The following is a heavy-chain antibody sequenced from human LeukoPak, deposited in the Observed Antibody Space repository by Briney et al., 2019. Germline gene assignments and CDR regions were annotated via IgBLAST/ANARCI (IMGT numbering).Heavy chain of an antibody. CDR1: GGSISSGDYY. V-gene: IGHV4-30-4*01. J-gene: IGHJ4*02. CDR2: IYYSGST. CDR3: ARDGKDDFWXXXYGY. Sequence: TSETLSLTCTVSGGSISSGDYYWSWIRQPPGKGLEWIGYIYYSGSTYYNPSLKSRVTLSVDTSKNQFSLKLSPVTAADTAVYYCARDGKDDFWXXXYGYWGQGTLVTVSS. D-gene: IGHD3-3*01.